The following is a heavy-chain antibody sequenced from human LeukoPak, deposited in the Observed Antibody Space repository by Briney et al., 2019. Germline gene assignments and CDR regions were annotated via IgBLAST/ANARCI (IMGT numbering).Heavy chain of an antibody. V-gene: IGHV3-11*01. J-gene: IGHJ4*02. CDR2: IFTGDTTV. Sequence: GGSLRLSCAASGFTFSDYYMTWIRQAPGKGLEWVSYIFTGDTTVYYADSVKGRITISRDNAKNSLYLQMNSLRAEDTAVYYCARGHFGLDYWGQGTLVTVSS. CDR3: ARGHFGLDY. D-gene: IGHD3-10*01. CDR1: GFTFSDYY.